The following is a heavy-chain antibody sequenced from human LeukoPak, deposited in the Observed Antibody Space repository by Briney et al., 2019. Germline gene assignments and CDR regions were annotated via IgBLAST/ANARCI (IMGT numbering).Heavy chain of an antibody. V-gene: IGHV1-69*05. CDR2: IIPIFGTA. CDR3: ARSVLMVYAPPNDYYYMDV. J-gene: IGHJ6*03. CDR1: RGTFSIYA. Sequence: SVKVSCKASRGTFSIYAISWVPHAPRQRLEWMGGIIPIFGTANYAQKFQGRVTITTDESTSTAYMELSSLRSEDTAVYYCARSVLMVYAPPNDYYYMDVWGKGTTVTVSS. D-gene: IGHD2-8*01.